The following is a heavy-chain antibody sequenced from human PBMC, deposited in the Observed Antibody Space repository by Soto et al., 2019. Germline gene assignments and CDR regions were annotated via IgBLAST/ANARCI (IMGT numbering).Heavy chain of an antibody. Sequence: QVQLQESGPGLVKPSQTLSLTCTVSGGSISSGGYYWSWIRQHPGKGLEWIGYIYYSGSTYYNPSLKGRVTISVDTSKNQFSLKLSSVTAADTAVYYCARDRDSSGWLDAFDIWGQGTMVTVSS. V-gene: IGHV4-31*03. D-gene: IGHD6-19*01. CDR2: IYYSGST. CDR3: ARDRDSSGWLDAFDI. CDR1: GGSISSGGYY. J-gene: IGHJ3*02.